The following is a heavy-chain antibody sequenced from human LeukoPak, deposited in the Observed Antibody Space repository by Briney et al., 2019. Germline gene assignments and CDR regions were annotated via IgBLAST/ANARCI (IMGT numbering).Heavy chain of an antibody. J-gene: IGHJ4*02. CDR2: IKHDGSQT. CDR1: GFPFTSYW. D-gene: IGHD3-3*02. Sequence: PGGSLRLSCVASGFPFTSYWMSWVRQAPGKGLEWVANIKHDGSQTYSVDSVKGRFTLARDNAKNSIYLQMTSLTTDATAIYYSATRQFWSGYHFDYWGQGAHVTVSS. V-gene: IGHV3-7*01. CDR3: ATRQFWSGYHFDY.